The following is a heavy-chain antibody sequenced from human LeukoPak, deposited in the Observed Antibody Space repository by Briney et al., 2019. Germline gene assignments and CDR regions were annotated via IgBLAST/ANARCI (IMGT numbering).Heavy chain of an antibody. CDR1: GDSVSSNSAA. V-gene: IGHV6-1*01. D-gene: IGHD3-3*01. J-gene: IGHJ5*02. Sequence: SQTLSLTCAISGDSVSSNSAAWNWIRQSPSRGLEWLGRTYYRSKWYNGYAVSVKSRITINPDTSKNQFSLQLNSVTPEDTAVYYCARGPYYDFWSGYSPCWFDPWGQGTLVTVSS. CDR2: TYYRSKWYN. CDR3: ARGPYYDFWSGYSPCWFDP.